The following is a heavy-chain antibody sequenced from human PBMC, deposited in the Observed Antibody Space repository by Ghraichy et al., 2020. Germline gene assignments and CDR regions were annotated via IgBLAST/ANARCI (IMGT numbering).Heavy chain of an antibody. Sequence: LSLTCAASGFTFNSYDMHWVRQVPGKGLEWVSGLGTAGDTYYPGSVRGRFAISRDDAKNSLYLQIDSLTAGDTAVYYCTRESVSGSATDWYFDVWGRGTLVTVSS. CDR3: TRESVSGSATDWYFDV. CDR1: GFTFNSYD. J-gene: IGHJ2*01. D-gene: IGHD1-26*01. V-gene: IGHV3-13*01. CDR2: LGTAGDT.